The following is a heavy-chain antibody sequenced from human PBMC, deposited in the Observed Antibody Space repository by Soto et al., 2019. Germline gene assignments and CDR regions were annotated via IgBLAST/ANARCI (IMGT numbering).Heavy chain of an antibody. V-gene: IGHV1-8*01. Sequence: QVQLVQSGAEVKKPGASVKVSCKASGYTFTTYDINWVRQATGQGLEWMGWMNPNSGNTGYAQKFQGRVTIPTHTSISTPYMELSSLRSDDTPVYYCPSDSSGCYYLDYWGQGILVTFSS. D-gene: IGHD6-19*01. CDR1: GYTFTTYD. CDR2: MNPNSGNT. CDR3: PSDSSGCYYLDY. J-gene: IGHJ4*02.